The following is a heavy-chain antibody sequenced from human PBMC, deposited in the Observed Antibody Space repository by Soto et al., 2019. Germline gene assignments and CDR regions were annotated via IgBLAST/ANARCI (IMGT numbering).Heavy chain of an antibody. CDR1: GGSFSGYY. D-gene: IGHD6-6*01. CDR2: INHSGST. J-gene: IGHJ6*03. CDR3: STRSSIAARPGDYYYYMDV. Sequence: SETLSLTCAVYGGSFSGYYWSWIRQPPGKGLEWIGEINHSGSTNYNPSLKSGVTISVDTSKNQFSLKLSYVTAADTAVYYCSTRSSIAARPGDYYYYMDVWGKGTTVTVSS. V-gene: IGHV4-34*01.